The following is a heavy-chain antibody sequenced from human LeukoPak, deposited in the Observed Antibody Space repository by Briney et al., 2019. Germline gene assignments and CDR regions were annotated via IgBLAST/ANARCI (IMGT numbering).Heavy chain of an antibody. D-gene: IGHD4-17*01. CDR2: ISYDGSNK. CDR3: AKDGSDYGEEADY. CDR1: GFTFSSYG. J-gene: IGHJ4*02. Sequence: PGGSLRLSCAASGFTFSSYGMHWVRQAPGKGLEWVAVISYDGSNKYYADSVKGRFTISRDNSKNTLYLQMNSLRAEDTAVYYCAKDGSDYGEEADYWGQGTLVTVSS. V-gene: IGHV3-30*18.